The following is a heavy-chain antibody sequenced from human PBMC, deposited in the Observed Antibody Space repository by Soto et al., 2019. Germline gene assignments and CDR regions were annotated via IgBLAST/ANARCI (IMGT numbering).Heavy chain of an antibody. CDR1: GGSISSGGYY. D-gene: IGHD2-2*01. J-gene: IGHJ5*02. CDR2: VYYIGST. Sequence: QVQLQESGPGLVKPSQTLSLTCTVSGGSISSGGYYWSWIRQHPGKGLEWIGYVYYIGSTYYNPSLKSRVTISVDTSKNQFSLRLSSVTAADAAVYCCARDAVGYCSSTSCSPAWFDPWGQGTLVTVS. CDR3: ARDAVGYCSSTSCSPAWFDP. V-gene: IGHV4-31*03.